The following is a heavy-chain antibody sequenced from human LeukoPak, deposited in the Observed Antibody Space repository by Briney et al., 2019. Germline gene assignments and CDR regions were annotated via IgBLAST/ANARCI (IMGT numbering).Heavy chain of an antibody. CDR2: IYYSGST. Sequence: SETLSLTCTVSGGSISSSSYYWGWIRQPPGKGLEWIGSIYYSGSTYYNPSLKSRVTISVDTSKNQFSLKLSSVTAADTAVYYCARGGDYSNFQPFDDWGQGTLVTVSS. CDR3: ARGGDYSNFQPFDD. V-gene: IGHV4-39*07. J-gene: IGHJ4*02. CDR1: GGSISSSSYY. D-gene: IGHD4-11*01.